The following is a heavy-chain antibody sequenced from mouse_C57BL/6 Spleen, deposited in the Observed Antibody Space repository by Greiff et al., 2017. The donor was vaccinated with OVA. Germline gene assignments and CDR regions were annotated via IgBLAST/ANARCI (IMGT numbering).Heavy chain of an antibody. D-gene: IGHD1-1*01. CDR1: GYAFSSYW. V-gene: IGHV1-80*01. Sequence: QVQLKQSGAELVKPGASVKISCKASGYAFSSYWMNWVKQRPGKGLEWIGQIYPGDGDTNYNGKFKGKATLTADKSSSTAYMQLSSLTSEDSAVYFCAKRLLLGYFDYWGQGTTLTVSS. J-gene: IGHJ2*01. CDR3: AKRLLLGYFDY. CDR2: IYPGDGDT.